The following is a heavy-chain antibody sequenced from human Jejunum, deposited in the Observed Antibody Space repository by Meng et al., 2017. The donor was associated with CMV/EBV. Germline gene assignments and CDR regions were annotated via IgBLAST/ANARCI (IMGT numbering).Heavy chain of an antibody. CDR2: IYPGDSDT. J-gene: IGHJ4*02. V-gene: IGHV5-51*01. Sequence: VSGYNFDTYWIGWVRQTPGKGLEWMGVIYPGDSDTRYSPSFQGQVTISADKSISTAYLQWSSLKASDTAVYYCARRLEASEFFDFWGQGRLVTVSS. D-gene: IGHD3-10*01. CDR3: ARRLEASEFFDF. CDR1: GYNFDTYW.